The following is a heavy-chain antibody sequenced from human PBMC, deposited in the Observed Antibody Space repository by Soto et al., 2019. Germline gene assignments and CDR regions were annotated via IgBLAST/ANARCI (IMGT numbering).Heavy chain of an antibody. J-gene: IGHJ6*02. CDR2: IYHSGST. CDR1: GGSISSSNW. Sequence: QVQLRESGPGLVKPSGTLSLTCAVSGGSISSSNWWSWVRQPPGKGLEWIGEIYHSGSTNYNPSLMSRVTISVDKSKNQFSLKLSSVTAADTAVYYCARSPDSSGYYPRWYYYGMDVWGQGTTVTVSS. CDR3: ARSPDSSGYYPRWYYYGMDV. D-gene: IGHD3-22*01. V-gene: IGHV4-4*02.